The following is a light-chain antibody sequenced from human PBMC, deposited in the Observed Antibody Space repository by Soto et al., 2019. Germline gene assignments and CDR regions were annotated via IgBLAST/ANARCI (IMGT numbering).Light chain of an antibody. CDR2: DAS. CDR3: QLRSNSIT. CDR1: QSVSSY. J-gene: IGKJ5*01. V-gene: IGKV3-11*01. Sequence: EILLTQSPATLSLSPGERATLSCRASQSVSSYLAWYQQKPGQAPRLLIYDASNRATGIPARFSRSGSGTDFTLTIISLEPEDFAVYYCQLRSNSITSSQRTHWRL.